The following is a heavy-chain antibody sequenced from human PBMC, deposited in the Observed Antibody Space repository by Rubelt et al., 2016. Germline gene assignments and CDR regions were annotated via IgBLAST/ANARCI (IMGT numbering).Heavy chain of an antibody. Sequence: QVQLQQWGAGLLKPSETLSLSCAVYGGSFSGYYWSWIRQPPGKGLEWIGEINHCGSNNSNPSLKSRLTIPVDTSKNQFCLNLRSVTAADTAIYYCASSSYRSSWGYFDSWCQGSLVTVSS. CDR1: GGSFSGYY. J-gene: IGHJ4*02. V-gene: IGHV4-34*01. CDR3: ASSSYRSSWGYFDS. D-gene: IGHD6-13*01. CDR2: INHCGSN.